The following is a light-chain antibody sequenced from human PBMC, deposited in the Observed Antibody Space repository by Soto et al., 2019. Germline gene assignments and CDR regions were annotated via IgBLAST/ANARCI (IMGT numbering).Light chain of an antibody. Sequence: QSVLTQPPSVSAAPGQMVTISCSGSSSNIGKNSVFWYQQLPGTAPKLLIWDNTRRPSGIPDRFSGSKSATSATLDITGLQPGDEADYYCGTWESSLSAVVFGGGTKLTVL. CDR3: GTWESSLSAVV. J-gene: IGLJ3*02. CDR1: SSNIGKNS. V-gene: IGLV1-51*01. CDR2: DNT.